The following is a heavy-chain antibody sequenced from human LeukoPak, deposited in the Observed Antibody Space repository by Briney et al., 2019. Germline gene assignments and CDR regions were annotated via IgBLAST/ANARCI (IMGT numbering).Heavy chain of an antibody. CDR2: IYYSGST. Sequence: SETLSLTCSVSGASISSSSYYWGWIRQPPGKGLEWIGSIYYSGSTYYNPSLKSRVTISVDTSKNQFSLKLSSVTAADTAVYYCARDRGGYSYGSRYRGPFDYWGQGTLVTVSS. CDR1: GASISSSSYY. CDR3: ARDRGGYSYGSRYRGPFDY. V-gene: IGHV4-39*07. D-gene: IGHD5-18*01. J-gene: IGHJ4*02.